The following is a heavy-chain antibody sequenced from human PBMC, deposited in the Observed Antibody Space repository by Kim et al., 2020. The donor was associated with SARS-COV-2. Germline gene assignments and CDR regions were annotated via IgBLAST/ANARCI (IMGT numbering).Heavy chain of an antibody. J-gene: IGHJ4*02. CDR3: ARVIFGECKN. V-gene: IGHV1-69*01. CDR2: TA. D-gene: IGHD3-10*01. Sequence: TANYAQKFQGGVTITADESTSKAYMELSSLRSEDTAVYYCARVIFGECKNWGQGTLVTVSS.